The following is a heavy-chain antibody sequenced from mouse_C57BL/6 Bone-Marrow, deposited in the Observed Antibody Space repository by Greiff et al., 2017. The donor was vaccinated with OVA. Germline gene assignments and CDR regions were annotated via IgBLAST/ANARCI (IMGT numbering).Heavy chain of an antibody. CDR1: GYTFTSYW. D-gene: IGHD2-4*01. Sequence: VQLQQSGTELVKPGASVKLSCKASGYTFTSYWMHWVKQRPGQGLEWIGNINPSNGGTNYNEKFKSQATLTVDTSSSTAYMPLSSLTSEDYAVYYCAGGRGLQQSMDYWGQGTSVTVSS. CDR2: INPSNGGT. CDR3: AGGRGLQQSMDY. V-gene: IGHV1-53*01. J-gene: IGHJ4*01.